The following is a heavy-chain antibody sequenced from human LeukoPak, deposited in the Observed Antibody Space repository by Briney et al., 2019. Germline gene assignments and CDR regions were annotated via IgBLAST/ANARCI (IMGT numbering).Heavy chain of an antibody. Sequence: GGSLRLSCAASGFTFSSHGMHWVRQAPGKGLEWVAVIWYDGSNKYYADSVKGRFTISRDNSKNTLYLQMNSLRAEDTAVYYCARDLRDSSGYPYYYYHGMDVWGQGTTVTVSS. V-gene: IGHV3-33*01. CDR3: ARDLRDSSGYPYYYYHGMDV. J-gene: IGHJ6*02. D-gene: IGHD3-22*01. CDR1: GFTFSSHG. CDR2: IWYDGSNK.